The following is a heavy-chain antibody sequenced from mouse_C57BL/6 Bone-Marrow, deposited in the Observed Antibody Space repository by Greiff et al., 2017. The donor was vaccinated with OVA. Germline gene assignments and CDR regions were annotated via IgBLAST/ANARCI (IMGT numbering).Heavy chain of an antibody. CDR3: ARDHYYGRRRSLYYFDY. D-gene: IGHD1-1*01. V-gene: IGHV5-17*01. Sequence: EVQVVESGGGLVKPGGSLKLSCAASGFTFSDYGMHWVRQAPEKGLEWVAYISSGSSTIYYADTVKGRFTISRDNAKNTLFLQMTSLRSEDTAMYYCARDHYYGRRRSLYYFDYWGQGTTLTVSS. J-gene: IGHJ2*01. CDR2: ISSGSSTI. CDR1: GFTFSDYG.